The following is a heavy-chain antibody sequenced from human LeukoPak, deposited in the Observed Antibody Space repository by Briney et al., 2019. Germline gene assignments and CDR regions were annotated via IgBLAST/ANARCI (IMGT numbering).Heavy chain of an antibody. V-gene: IGHV3-7*01. CDR3: ARAAVYCSSSTCRTNFDS. CDR1: GFMFSNFA. Sequence: GGSLRLSCAASGFMFSNFAMSWVRQAPGKGLEWVAYMNHDGSDQSHVDSVRGRFTISRDNAKNSLYLQMNSLRVEDTAVYYCARAAVYCSSSTCRTNFDSWGQGTLVTVSS. J-gene: IGHJ4*02. CDR2: MNHDGSDQ. D-gene: IGHD2-2*01.